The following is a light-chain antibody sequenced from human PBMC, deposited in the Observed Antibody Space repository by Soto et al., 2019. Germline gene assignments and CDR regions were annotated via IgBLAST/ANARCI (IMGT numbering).Light chain of an antibody. V-gene: IGKV3-15*01. CDR2: DTS. CDR3: QQDVHWPPGT. J-gene: IGKJ1*01. CDR1: QSVSSS. Sequence: EIVVTQSPATLSVSPGERVTLSCRASQSVSSSLAWYQQRPGQAPRLLIYDTSTRAPGIAARFSGSGSGTEFTLTISSLSSEDFAVDDCQQDVHWPPGTFGQGTTVEIK.